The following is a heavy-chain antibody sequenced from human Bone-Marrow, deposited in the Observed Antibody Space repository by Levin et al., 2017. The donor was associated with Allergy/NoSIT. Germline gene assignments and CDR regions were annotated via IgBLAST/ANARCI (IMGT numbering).Heavy chain of an antibody. CDR2: INNGETTT. Sequence: PGGSLRLSCVASGFTFRSYSMNWVRQAPGKGPEWVSFINNGETTTSYSDSVRGRFTISRDNAKNSLYLQMNSLRAEDTAVYFCARAIYSGYGGWGALDIWGQGTMVTVSS. V-gene: IGHV3-48*01. CDR1: GFTFRSYS. CDR3: ARAIYSGYGGWGALDI. D-gene: IGHD5-12*01. J-gene: IGHJ3*02.